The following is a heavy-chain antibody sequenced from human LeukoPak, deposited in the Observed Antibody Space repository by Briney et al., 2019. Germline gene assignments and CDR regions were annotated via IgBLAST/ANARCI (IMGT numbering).Heavy chain of an antibody. CDR1: GFTFSAYW. CDR2: IKPDGSGD. V-gene: IGHV3-7*01. J-gene: IGHJ4*02. D-gene: IGHD2-21*02. CDR3: AKLCCSHTAYDY. Sequence: GGSLRLSCAASGFTFSAYWMSWVRQAPGKGLEWVASIKPDGSGDHLLDSVKGRFTIARDNVKGSLYQQMSSLRVEDTAVYYCAKLCCSHTAYDYWGPGTLVTVSS.